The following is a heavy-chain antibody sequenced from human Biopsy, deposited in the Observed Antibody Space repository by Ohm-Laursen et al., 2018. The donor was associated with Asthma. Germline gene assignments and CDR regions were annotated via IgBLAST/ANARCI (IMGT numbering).Heavy chain of an antibody. Sequence: GSLRLSCAASGFPFSTYAMSWARQAPGKGLEWVSSILGNGVTTYYVDSVKGRFTISRDNSKNTLYLHMNSLRVEDTAVYYCARGLDYSGRSGFDYWGQGTLVTVSS. V-gene: IGHV3-23*01. D-gene: IGHD3-10*01. CDR3: ARGLDYSGRSGFDY. CDR1: GFPFSTYA. CDR2: ILGNGVTT. J-gene: IGHJ4*02.